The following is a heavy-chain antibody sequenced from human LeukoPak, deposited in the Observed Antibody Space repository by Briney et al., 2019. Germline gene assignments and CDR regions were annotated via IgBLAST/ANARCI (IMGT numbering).Heavy chain of an antibody. CDR3: VRELRGARRWFDP. J-gene: IGHJ5*02. CDR1: GFTFSSYE. Sequence: GGSLRLSCAASGFTFSSYEMNWVRQAPGKGLEWVLYISSSGSTKYYADSVKGRFTISRDNAKNSLHLQMNSLRAEDTAVYYCVRELRGARRWFDPWGQGALVTVSS. CDR2: ISSSGSTK. V-gene: IGHV3-48*03. D-gene: IGHD3-10*01.